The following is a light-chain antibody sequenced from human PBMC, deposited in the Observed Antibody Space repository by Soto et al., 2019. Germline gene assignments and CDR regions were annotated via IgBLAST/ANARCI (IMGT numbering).Light chain of an antibody. CDR1: QNVSNSY. Sequence: EIVLTQSPATLSLSPGERATLSCGASQNVSNSYLAWYQQKPGLAPRLLIYDASSRAIGIPDRFSGSGSGADFTLTISRLEPEDFAVYYWQQYGTSRWTFGQGTKVEIK. V-gene: IGKV3D-20*01. CDR3: QQYGTSRWT. J-gene: IGKJ1*01. CDR2: DAS.